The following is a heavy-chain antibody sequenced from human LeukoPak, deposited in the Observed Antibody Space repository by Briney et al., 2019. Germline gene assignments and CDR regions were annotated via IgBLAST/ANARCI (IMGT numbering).Heavy chain of an antibody. Sequence: GRSLRLSCAASGFTFSSYGMHWVRQAPGKGLERVAVIWYDGSNKYYADSVKGRFTISRDNSKNTLYLQMNSLRAEDTAVYYCARVTDYGDYGGVFDYWGQGTLVTVSS. CDR2: IWYDGSNK. CDR1: GFTFSSYG. D-gene: IGHD4-17*01. J-gene: IGHJ4*02. V-gene: IGHV3-33*01. CDR3: ARVTDYGDYGGVFDY.